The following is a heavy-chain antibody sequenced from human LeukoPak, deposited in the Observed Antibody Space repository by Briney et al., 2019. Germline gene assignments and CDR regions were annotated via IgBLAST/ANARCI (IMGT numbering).Heavy chain of an antibody. Sequence: SETLSLTCAVYGGSFSGYYWSWIRQPPGKGLEWIGEINHSGSTNYNPSLESRVTISVDTSKNQFSLKLSSVTAADTAVYYCARQSGAPHYYHSSGYSPPDMGVDYWGQGTLVTVSS. CDR1: GGSFSGYY. J-gene: IGHJ4*02. D-gene: IGHD3-22*01. V-gene: IGHV4-34*01. CDR3: ARQSGAPHYYHSSGYSPPDMGVDY. CDR2: INHSGST.